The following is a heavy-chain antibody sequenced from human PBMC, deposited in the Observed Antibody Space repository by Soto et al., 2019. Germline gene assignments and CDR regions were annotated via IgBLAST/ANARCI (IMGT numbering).Heavy chain of an antibody. J-gene: IGHJ6*02. CDR1: GGTFSSYA. Sequence: GASVKVSCKASGGTFSSYAISWVRQAPGQGLEWMGGIIPIFGTANYAQKFQGRVTITADESTSTAYMELSSLRSEDTAVYYCARDAPSHLLYGMDVWGQGTTVTVSS. CDR2: IIPIFGTA. CDR3: ARDAPSHLLYGMDV. V-gene: IGHV1-69*13.